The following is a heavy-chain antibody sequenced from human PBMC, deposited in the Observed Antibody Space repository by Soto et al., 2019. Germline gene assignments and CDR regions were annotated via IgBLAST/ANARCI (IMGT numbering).Heavy chain of an antibody. CDR1: GGSFTGYY. CDR3: ARGWGAVADY. D-gene: IGHD6-19*01. CDR2: INHSGST. V-gene: IGHV4-34*01. Sequence: QVQLQQWGAGLLKPSETLSLTCAVYGGSFTGYYWSWIRQPPGKGLEWIGEINHSGSTNYNPSLKSRVTISVDTSKNQFSLQLSSVTAADTAVYYCARGWGAVADYWGQGTLVTVSS. J-gene: IGHJ4*02.